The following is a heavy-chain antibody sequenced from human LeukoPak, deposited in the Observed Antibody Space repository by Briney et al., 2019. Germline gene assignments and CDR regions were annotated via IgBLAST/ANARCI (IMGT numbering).Heavy chain of an antibody. CDR3: ARHDGYTYGHLFDY. D-gene: IGHD5-18*01. V-gene: IGHV4-59*08. CDR1: GGSINNYY. J-gene: IGHJ4*02. CDR2: IYASGST. Sequence: SETLSLTCTVSGGSINNYYWSWVRQPPGEGLGWVGYIYASGSTNYNPSLKSRVTISVDSSKNLFSLKVSSVTAADTAVYYCARHDGYTYGHLFDYWGQGILVTVSS.